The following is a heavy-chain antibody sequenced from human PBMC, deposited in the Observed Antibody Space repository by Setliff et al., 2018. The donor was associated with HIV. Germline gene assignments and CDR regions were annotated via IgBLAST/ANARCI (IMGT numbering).Heavy chain of an antibody. CDR1: GFTFSSYS. V-gene: IGHV3-48*04. D-gene: IGHD2-2*01. CDR3: VRDGGSTSWNFLYYYGMDV. J-gene: IGHJ6*02. CDR2: ISSSSSTI. Sequence: GGSLRLSCAASGFTFSSYSMNWVRQAPGKGLEWVSYISSSSSTIYYADSVKGRFTISRDNAKNSLYLQMNSLRAGDTALYYCVRDGGSTSWNFLYYYGMDVWGQGTTVTVSS.